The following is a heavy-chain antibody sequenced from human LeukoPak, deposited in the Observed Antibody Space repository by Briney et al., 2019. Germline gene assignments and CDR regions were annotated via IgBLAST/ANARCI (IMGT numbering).Heavy chain of an antibody. V-gene: IGHV1-18*01. D-gene: IGHD6-19*01. CDR2: ISAYNGNT. CDR1: GYTFTSYG. Sequence: GASVKVSCKASGYTFTSYGISWVRQAPGQGLEWMGWISAYNGNTNYARKLQGRVTMTTDTSTSTAYKELRSLRSDDTAVYYCARVSVAGTNDAFDIWGQGTMVTVSS. CDR3: ARVSVAGTNDAFDI. J-gene: IGHJ3*02.